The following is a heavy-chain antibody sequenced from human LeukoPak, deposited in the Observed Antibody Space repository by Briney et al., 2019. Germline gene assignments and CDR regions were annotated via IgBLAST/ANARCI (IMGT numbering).Heavy chain of an antibody. CDR2: IIPIFGTA. D-gene: IGHD5-12*01. J-gene: IGHJ6*03. CDR3: ARVGSADYYYYMDV. CDR1: GGTFSSYA. Sequence: GASVKVSCKASGGTFSSYAISWVRQAPGQGLEWMGGIIPIFGTANYAQKFQGRVTTTTDESTSTAYMELSSLRSGDTAVYYCARVGSADYYYYMDVWGKGTTVTVSS. V-gene: IGHV1-69*05.